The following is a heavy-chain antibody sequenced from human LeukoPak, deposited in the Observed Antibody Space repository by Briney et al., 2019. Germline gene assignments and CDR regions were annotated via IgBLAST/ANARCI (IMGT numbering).Heavy chain of an antibody. CDR3: AREMGRVVVITEFDAFDI. CDR2: INPNSGGT. V-gene: IGHV1-2*02. Sequence: ASVKVSCKASGYTFTGYCMHWVRQAPGQGLEWMGWINPNSGGTNYAQKFQGRVTMTRDTSISTAYMELSRLRSDGTAVYYCAREMGRVVVITEFDAFDIWGQGTMVTVSS. J-gene: IGHJ3*02. D-gene: IGHD3-22*01. CDR1: GYTFTGYC.